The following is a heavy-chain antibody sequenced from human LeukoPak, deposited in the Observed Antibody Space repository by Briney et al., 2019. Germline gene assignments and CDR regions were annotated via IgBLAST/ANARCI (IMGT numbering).Heavy chain of an antibody. CDR2: VSVGSGMT. J-gene: IGHJ3*02. CDR1: GFTFRTST. V-gene: IGHV1-58*01. D-gene: IGHD4-23*01. CDR3: AAELNGVNSDCCNFEI. Sequence: SVKVSCKASGFTFRTSTVQWVRQARGQRLEWIGWVSVGSGMTKYAHSLQERLSITRDMSTGTAYMELGSLTSDDTAVYYCAAELNGVNSDCCNFEIWGQGTMVTVSS.